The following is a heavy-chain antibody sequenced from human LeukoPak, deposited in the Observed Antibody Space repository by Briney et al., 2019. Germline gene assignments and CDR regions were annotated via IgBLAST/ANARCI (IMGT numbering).Heavy chain of an antibody. V-gene: IGHV3-23*01. CDR3: AKAPSGTMVRGVTMNDY. CDR2: ISGSGGST. J-gene: IGHJ4*02. CDR1: GFTFSSYA. Sequence: GGSLRLSCAASGFTFSSYAMSWVRQAPGKGLEWVSAISGSGGSTYYADSVKGRFTISRDNSKNTLYPQMNSLRAEDTAVYYCAKAPSGTMVRGVTMNDYWGQGTLVTVSS. D-gene: IGHD3-10*01.